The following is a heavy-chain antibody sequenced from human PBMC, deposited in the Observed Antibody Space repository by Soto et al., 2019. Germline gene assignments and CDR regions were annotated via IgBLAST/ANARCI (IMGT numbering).Heavy chain of an antibody. Sequence: ASVKVSYKASGYTFTGYYMHWMRQAPGQGLEWMGWINPNSGGTNYAQKFQARVTMTRDTSISTAYMELSRLRSDNTAVYYCARDKSIAVAGEFNWFDPWGQG. D-gene: IGHD6-19*01. J-gene: IGHJ5*02. CDR1: GYTFTGYY. CDR2: INPNSGGT. V-gene: IGHV1-2*02. CDR3: ARDKSIAVAGEFNWFDP.